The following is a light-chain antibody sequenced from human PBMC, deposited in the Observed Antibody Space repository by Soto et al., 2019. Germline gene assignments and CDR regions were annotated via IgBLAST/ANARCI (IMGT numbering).Light chain of an antibody. Sequence: AIQMTQSPSSLSASVRDRVTVTSRAXQGIRDELGWYQQKAGKAPNLLISAASRLQSGVPSRFSGRGSGTDFTLTISSLQPEDFATYYYLQDYDYPRTFGQGTKVDIK. CDR1: QGIRDE. V-gene: IGKV1-6*01. CDR2: AAS. J-gene: IGKJ1*01. CDR3: LQDYDYPRT.